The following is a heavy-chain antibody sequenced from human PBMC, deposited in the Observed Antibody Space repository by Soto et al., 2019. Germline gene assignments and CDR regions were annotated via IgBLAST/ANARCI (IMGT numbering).Heavy chain of an antibody. D-gene: IGHD2-15*01. J-gene: IGHJ4*02. CDR1: GFTFSSYG. Sequence: GGSLRLSCAASGFTFSSYGMHWVRQAPGKGLEWVAVIWYDGSNKYYADSVKGRFTISRDNSKNTLYLQMNSLRAEDTAVYYCARAKLGYCSGGSCEGFADWGQGARVTVSS. CDR2: IWYDGSNK. CDR3: ARAKLGYCSGGSCEGFAD. V-gene: IGHV3-33*01.